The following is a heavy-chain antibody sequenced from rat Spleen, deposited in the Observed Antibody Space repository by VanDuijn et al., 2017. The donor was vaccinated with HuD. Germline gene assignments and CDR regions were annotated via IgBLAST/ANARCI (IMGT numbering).Heavy chain of an antibody. Sequence: EVQLVESDGGLVQPGRSLKLSCAASGFTFSDYYMAWVRQAPKKGLEWVASISYDGSSTYYRDSVKGRFTISRDNAKSTLYLQMDSLRSEDTATYYCASRAPFAYWGQGTLVTVSS. D-gene: IGHD4-1*01. CDR2: ISYDGSST. CDR3: ASRAPFAY. J-gene: IGHJ3*01. CDR1: GFTFSDYY. V-gene: IGHV5-7*01.